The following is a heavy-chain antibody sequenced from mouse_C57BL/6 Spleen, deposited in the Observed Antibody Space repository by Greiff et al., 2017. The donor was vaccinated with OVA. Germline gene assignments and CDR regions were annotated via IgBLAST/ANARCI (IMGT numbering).Heavy chain of an antibody. CDR1: GYTFTDYN. Sequence: EVQLQQSGPELVKPGASVKIPCKASGYTFTDYNMDWVKQSHGKSLEWIGDINPNNGGTIYNQKFKGKATLTVDKSSSTAYMELRSLTSEDTAVYYCARERIRGWPVYYAMDYWGQGTSVTVSS. CDR3: ARERIRGWPVYYAMDY. J-gene: IGHJ4*01. V-gene: IGHV1-18*01. CDR2: INPNNGGT. D-gene: IGHD2-3*01.